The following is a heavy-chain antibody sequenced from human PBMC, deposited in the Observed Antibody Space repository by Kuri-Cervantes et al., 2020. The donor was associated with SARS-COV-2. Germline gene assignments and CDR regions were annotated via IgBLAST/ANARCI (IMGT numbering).Heavy chain of an antibody. V-gene: IGHV3-74*01. J-gene: IGHJ4*02. CDR3: AKGSVRVDY. Sequence: GESLKTPCAASGFSFSTSGMHWVRQAPGKGLVWVSRINSDGSSTSYADSVKGRFTISRDNSKNTLYLQMNSLRAEDTAVYYCAKGSVRVDYWGQGTLVTVSS. D-gene: IGHD3-10*01. CDR1: GFSFSTSG. CDR2: INSDGSST.